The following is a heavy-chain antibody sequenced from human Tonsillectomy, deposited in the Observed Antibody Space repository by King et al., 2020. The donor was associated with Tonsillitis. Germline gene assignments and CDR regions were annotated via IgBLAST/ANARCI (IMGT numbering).Heavy chain of an antibody. V-gene: IGHV5-51*01. D-gene: IGHD6-13*01. CDR1: GYSFTSYW. CDR3: ARPSSSSWYFDL. J-gene: IGHJ2*01. CDR2: IYPDDSYT. Sequence: VQLVQSGAEVKKPGESLMISCKASGYSFTSYWIGWVRQMPGKGLEWMGSIYPDDSYTTYSPSFQGQVTFSADKSVSTAYLQWSSLKASDTAIYYCARPSSSSWYFDLWGRGTPVTVSS.